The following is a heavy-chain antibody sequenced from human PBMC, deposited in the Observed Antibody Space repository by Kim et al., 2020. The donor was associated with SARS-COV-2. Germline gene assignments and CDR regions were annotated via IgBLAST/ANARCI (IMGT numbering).Heavy chain of an antibody. CDR3: ARHPRATMVRGGYFDY. V-gene: IGHV4-39*01. Sequence: SLQSRVTISVDTSKNQFSLKLSSVTAADTAVYYCARHPRATMVRGGYFDYWGQGTLVTVSS. D-gene: IGHD3-10*01. J-gene: IGHJ4*02.